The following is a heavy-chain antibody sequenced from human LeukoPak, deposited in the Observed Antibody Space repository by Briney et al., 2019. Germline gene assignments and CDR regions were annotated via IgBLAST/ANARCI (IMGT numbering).Heavy chain of an antibody. J-gene: IGHJ4*02. CDR3: AKIGYSSSSLDY. D-gene: IGHD6-6*01. CDR2: INQDGSTK. CDR1: GFTFSNYW. Sequence: GGSLRLSCAASGFTFSNYWMTWVRKAPGKGLEWVANINQDGSTKYYVDSVKGRFTISRDNAKNSVYLQVNSLTAEDTALYYCAKIGYSSSSLDYWGQGTLVIVSS. V-gene: IGHV3-7*01.